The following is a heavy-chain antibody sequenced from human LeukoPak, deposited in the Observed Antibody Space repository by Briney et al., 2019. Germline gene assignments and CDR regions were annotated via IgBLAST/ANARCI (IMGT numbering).Heavy chain of an antibody. V-gene: IGHV3-30*02. CDR1: GFSFSSYG. J-gene: IGHJ3*01. CDR3: AKIRAPAYDF. Sequence: PGGSLRLSCAGSGFSFSSYGMHWVRQAPGKGLEWMAFIRSDGSNKYYADSVKGRFTISRDNSKNTLYLQMNSLRAEDTAIYYCAKIRAPAYDFWGQGTMVTVSS. D-gene: IGHD3-3*02. CDR2: IRSDGSNK.